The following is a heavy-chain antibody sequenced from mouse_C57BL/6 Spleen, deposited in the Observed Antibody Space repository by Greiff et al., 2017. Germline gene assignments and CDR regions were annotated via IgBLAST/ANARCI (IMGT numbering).Heavy chain of an antibody. CDR2: IYPGDGDT. V-gene: IGHV1-82*01. CDR3: ARSSYYYGSSAFWYFDV. CDR1: GYAFSSSW. D-gene: IGHD1-1*01. Sequence: QVQLQQSGPELVKPGASVKISCKASGYAFSSSWMNWVKQRPGKGLAWIGRIYPGDGDTNYNGKFKGKATLTADKSSSTAYMQLSSLTSEDSAVYFCARSSYYYGSSAFWYFDVWGTGTTVTVSS. J-gene: IGHJ1*03.